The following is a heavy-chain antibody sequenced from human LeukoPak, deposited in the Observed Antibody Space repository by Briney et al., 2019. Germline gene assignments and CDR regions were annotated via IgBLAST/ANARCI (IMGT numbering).Heavy chain of an antibody. CDR2: ISYDGSNK. Sequence: GRPLRLSCAASGFTFSSYGMHWVRQAPGKGLEWVAVISYDGSNKYYADSVKGRFTISRDNSKNTLYLQINSLRAEDTAVYYCAKGRAAPFDYWGQGTLVTVSS. V-gene: IGHV3-30*18. CDR1: GFTFSSYG. J-gene: IGHJ4*02. D-gene: IGHD6-13*01. CDR3: AKGRAAPFDY.